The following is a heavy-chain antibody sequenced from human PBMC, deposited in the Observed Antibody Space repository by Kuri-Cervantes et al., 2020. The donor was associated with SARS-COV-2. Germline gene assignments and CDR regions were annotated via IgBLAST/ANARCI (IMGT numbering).Heavy chain of an antibody. Sequence: SETLSLTCAVYGGSFSGYYWSWIRQPPGKGLEWIGEINHSGSTNYNPSLKSRVTISVDTSKNQFSLKLNSVTAADTAVYYCARPGYCSSTSCYNNWFDPWGQGTLVTVSS. J-gene: IGHJ5*02. CDR3: ARPGYCSSTSCYNNWFDP. D-gene: IGHD2-2*02. CDR2: INHSGST. CDR1: GGSFSGYY. V-gene: IGHV4-34*01.